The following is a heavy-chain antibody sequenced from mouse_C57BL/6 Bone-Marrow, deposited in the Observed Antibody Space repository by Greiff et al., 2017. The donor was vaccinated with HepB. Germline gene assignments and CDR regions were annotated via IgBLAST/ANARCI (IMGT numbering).Heavy chain of an antibody. CDR1: GYTFPSSW. J-gene: IGHJ2*01. V-gene: IGHV1-50*01. CDR3: ARGTTVVAIDY. D-gene: IGHD1-1*01. Sequence: QQSCQASGYTFPSSWMQWVKQRPGQGLEWIGEIDPSDSYTNYNQKFKGKATLTVDTSSSTAYMQLSSLTSEDSAVYYCARGTTVVAIDYWGQGTTLTVSS. CDR2: IDPSDSYT.